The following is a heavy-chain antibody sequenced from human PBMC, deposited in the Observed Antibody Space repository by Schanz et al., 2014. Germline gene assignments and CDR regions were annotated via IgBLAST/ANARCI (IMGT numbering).Heavy chain of an antibody. D-gene: IGHD2-2*01. CDR3: AKDSTHIDIVLVPTAIDY. V-gene: IGHV3-23*01. Sequence: EVQLLESGGGLVQPGESLRVSCAASGFTFNSYAMSWVRQAPGRGLEWVSGISGSGGSTYYADSVKGRFTISRDNSKNTLYLQMNSLRSEDTAVYYCAKDSTHIDIVLVPTAIDYWGQGTLVTVSS. J-gene: IGHJ4*02. CDR1: GFTFNSYA. CDR2: ISGSGGST.